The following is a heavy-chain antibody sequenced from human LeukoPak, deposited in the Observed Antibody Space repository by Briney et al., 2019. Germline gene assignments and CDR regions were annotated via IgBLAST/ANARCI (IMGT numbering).Heavy chain of an antibody. D-gene: IGHD2-15*01. CDR2: IYYTGST. J-gene: IGHJ6*03. CDR3: ARVDSYYYMDV. Sequence: SETLSLTCTVSGGPISTNSYFWGWIRQPPGKGLEWIGSIYYTGSTYYNPSLKSRVIISVDTSKTQFSLKVSSVTAADTAVYYCARVDSYYYMDVWGKGTTVTVSS. V-gene: IGHV4-39*07. CDR1: GGPISTNSYF.